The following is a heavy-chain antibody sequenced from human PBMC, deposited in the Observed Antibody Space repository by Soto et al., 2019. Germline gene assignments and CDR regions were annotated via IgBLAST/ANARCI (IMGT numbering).Heavy chain of an antibody. CDR3: ASDQYSSSWYPSPYYYYYGMDV. V-gene: IGHV1-3*01. D-gene: IGHD6-13*01. CDR1: GYTFTSYA. Sequence: QVQLVQSGAEVKKPGASVKVSCKASGYTFTSYAMHWVRQAPGQRLEWMGWINAGNGNTKYSQKFQGRVTITRDTSASTAYMELSSLRSEDTAVYYCASDQYSSSWYPSPYYYYYGMDVWGQGTTVTVSS. CDR2: INAGNGNT. J-gene: IGHJ6*02.